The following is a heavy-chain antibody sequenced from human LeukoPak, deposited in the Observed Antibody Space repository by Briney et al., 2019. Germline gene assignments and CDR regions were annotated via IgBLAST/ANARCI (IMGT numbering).Heavy chain of an antibody. J-gene: IGHJ4*02. D-gene: IGHD6-13*01. CDR2: IDSSGSTI. V-gene: IGHV3-11*04. Sequence: PGGSLRLSCAASGFTFSDYYMTWIRQAPGKGLEWVSYIDSSGSTIYYADSVKGRFTISRDNAKNSLYLQMNSLRAEDTAVYYCARDASRSIAAAGRGGSYYFDYWGQGTLVTVSS. CDR3: ARDASRSIAAAGRGGSYYFDY. CDR1: GFTFSDYY.